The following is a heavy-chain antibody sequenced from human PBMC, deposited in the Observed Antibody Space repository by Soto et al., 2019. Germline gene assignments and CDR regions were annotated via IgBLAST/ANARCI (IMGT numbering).Heavy chain of an antibody. CDR1: GYTFTGYY. D-gene: IGHD1-1*01. CDR3: FAGTFADGEVFDY. J-gene: IGHJ4*02. CDR2: INPNSGGT. V-gene: IGHV1-2*02. Sequence: GASVKVSCKASGYTFTGYYMHWVRQAPGQGLEWMGWINPNSGGTNYAQKFQGRVTMTRDTSISTAYTELSRLRSDDTAVYYCFAGTFADGEVFDYWGQGTLVTVSS.